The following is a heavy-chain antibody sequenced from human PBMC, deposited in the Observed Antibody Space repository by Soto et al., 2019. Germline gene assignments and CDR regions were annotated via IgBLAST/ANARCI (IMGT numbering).Heavy chain of an antibody. J-gene: IGHJ4*02. V-gene: IGHV4-4*02. CDR3: AHTIGAGSCVPY. CDR2: IHHSGNT. D-gene: IGHD3-10*01. Sequence: QVQLQESGPGLVKPSGTLSLTCAVSGDSIGNNNWWSWVRQPPGKGLEWIGEIHHSGNTNYNPSLKSRVSMSVEKSKNQFSLNLRSVTAADTAVYYCAHTIGAGSCVPYWGQGNLVTVSS. CDR1: GDSIGNNNW.